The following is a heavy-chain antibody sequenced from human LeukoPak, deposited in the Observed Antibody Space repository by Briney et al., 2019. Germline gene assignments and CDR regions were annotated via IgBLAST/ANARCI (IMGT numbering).Heavy chain of an antibody. CDR1: GYTFTSYG. V-gene: IGHV1-18*01. J-gene: IGHJ3*02. CDR3: AGDEIVVVVAATPDAFDI. CDR2: ISAYNGNT. D-gene: IGHD2-15*01. Sequence: ASVKVSCKASGYTFTSYGISWVRQAPGQGLEWMGWISAYNGNTNYAQKLQGRVTMTTDTSTSTAYMELRSLRSDDTAVYYCAGDEIVVVVAATPDAFDIWGQGTMVTVSS.